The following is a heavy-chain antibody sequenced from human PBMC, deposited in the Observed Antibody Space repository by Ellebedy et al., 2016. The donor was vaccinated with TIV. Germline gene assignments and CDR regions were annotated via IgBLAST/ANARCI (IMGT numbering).Heavy chain of an antibody. J-gene: IGHJ4*02. CDR2: ISNTGSRT. CDR1: GFTFSSYA. CDR3: AKGRGGGSDSSAPRYYFDY. Sequence: GESLKISCAASGFTFSSYAMSWVRQAPGKGLEWVSTISNTGSRTYYADSVEGGFIISRDNSKKTLYLQMNSLRAEATAVYYCAKGRGGGSDSSAPRYYFDYWGLGTLVTVSS. V-gene: IGHV3-23*01. D-gene: IGHD3-22*01.